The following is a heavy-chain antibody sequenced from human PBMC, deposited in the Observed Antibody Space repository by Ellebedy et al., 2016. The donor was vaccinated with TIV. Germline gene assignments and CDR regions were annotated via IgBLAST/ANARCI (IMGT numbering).Heavy chain of an antibody. V-gene: IGHV4-30-2*01. Sequence: MPSETLSLTCDVSGDSISSGGYSWSWIRQPPGKGLEWIGYLHHSGNTYYNPSLKSRVSISVVRSENQFSLRLRSVTAADTAGYYCARAKGSGNYYGLDVWGPGTTVTVSS. J-gene: IGHJ6*02. D-gene: IGHD3-10*01. CDR1: GDSISSGGYS. CDR3: ARAKGSGNYYGLDV. CDR2: LHHSGNT.